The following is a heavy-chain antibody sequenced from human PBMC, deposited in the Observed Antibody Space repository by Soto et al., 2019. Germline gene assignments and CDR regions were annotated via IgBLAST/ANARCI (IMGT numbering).Heavy chain of an antibody. CDR3: VKDMTPGGAEV. CDR2: VYCKGDSK. V-gene: IGHV3-9*01. Sequence: PGGSLRLSCVVSGSTCDEHAMHWVRQVPGEGLEWVSGVYCKGDSKGYADSVNGRFTSSKDSAKSSLYLQMHSLRVEDTPVYYCVKDMTPGGAEVWGQGTTVTVSS. J-gene: IGHJ6*02. D-gene: IGHD4-17*01. CDR1: GSTCDEHA.